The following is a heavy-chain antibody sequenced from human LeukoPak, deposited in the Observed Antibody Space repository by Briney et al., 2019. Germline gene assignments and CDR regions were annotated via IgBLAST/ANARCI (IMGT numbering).Heavy chain of an antibody. CDR2: IYHSGST. V-gene: IGHV4-38-2*02. CDR3: ARGTYGVSRLQVKIGPDF. J-gene: IGHJ4*02. Sequence: SETLSLTCTVSGYSINSGYYWGWIRQPPGKGLEWIAIIYHSGSTYYNPSLKSRVTISVDTSKNQFSLNLSSVTAADTAVYYCARGTYGVSRLQVKIGPDFWGQGTLVTVSS. CDR1: GYSINSGYY. D-gene: IGHD2-21*01.